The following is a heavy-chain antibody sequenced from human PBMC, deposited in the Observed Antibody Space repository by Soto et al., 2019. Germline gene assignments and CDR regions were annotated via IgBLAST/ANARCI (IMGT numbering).Heavy chain of an antibody. D-gene: IGHD6-13*01. CDR3: AKDWFGGAAAGTFDY. J-gene: IGHJ4*02. CDR2: ISYDGSNK. CDR1: GFTFSSYG. V-gene: IGHV3-30*18. Sequence: VGSLRLSCAASGFTFSSYGMHWVRQAPGKVLEWVAVISYDGSNKYYADSVKGRFTISRDNSKNTLYLQMNSLRAEDTAVYYCAKDWFGGAAAGTFDYWGQGTLVTVSS.